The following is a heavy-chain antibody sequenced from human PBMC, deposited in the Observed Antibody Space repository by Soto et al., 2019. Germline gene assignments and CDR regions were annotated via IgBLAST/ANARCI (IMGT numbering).Heavy chain of an antibody. D-gene: IGHD2-2*01. V-gene: IGHV3-21*06. CDR1: GFAFSSYG. J-gene: IGHJ4*02. CDR3: ARVGVSFSTASCVAYFDS. Sequence: EVQVVESGGGLVKPGGSLRLSCAASGFAFSSYGMNWVRQAPGKGLEWVSTISSGGDYIFYADSVKGRFTISRDNAKNSLYLQMNSLRAEDAAVYYCARVGVSFSTASCVAYFDSWGQGTLVTVSS. CDR2: ISSGGDYI.